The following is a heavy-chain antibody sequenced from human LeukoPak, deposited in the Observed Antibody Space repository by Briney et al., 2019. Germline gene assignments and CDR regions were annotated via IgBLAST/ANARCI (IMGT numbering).Heavy chain of an antibody. D-gene: IGHD1-26*01. Sequence: GGSLRLSCAASGFTFSSYSMHWVRQAPGKGLEWVSSISSSSSYIYYADSVKGRFTISRDNAKNSLYLQMNSLRAEDTAVYYCARDAEWELFDYWGQGTLVTVSS. J-gene: IGHJ4*02. CDR1: GFTFSSYS. CDR2: ISSSSSYI. V-gene: IGHV3-21*01. CDR3: ARDAEWELFDY.